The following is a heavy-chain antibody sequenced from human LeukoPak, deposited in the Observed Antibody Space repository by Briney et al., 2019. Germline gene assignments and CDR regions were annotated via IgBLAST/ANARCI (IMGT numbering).Heavy chain of an antibody. Sequence: GGSLRLSCAAAGFTFSDYGMNWVRQAPGKGLEWVSAISGSGGSTYYADSVKGRFTISRDNSKNTLYLQMNSLRAEDTAVYYCAKGQGYNRGSLDYWGQGTLVTVSS. V-gene: IGHV3-23*01. CDR2: ISGSGGST. D-gene: IGHD5-24*01. CDR3: AKGQGYNRGSLDY. CDR1: GFTFSDYG. J-gene: IGHJ4*02.